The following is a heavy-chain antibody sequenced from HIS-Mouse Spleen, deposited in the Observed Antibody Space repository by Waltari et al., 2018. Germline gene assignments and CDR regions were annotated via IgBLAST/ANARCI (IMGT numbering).Heavy chain of an antibody. D-gene: IGHD1-7*01. V-gene: IGHV2-70*15. CDR1: GFSLSTSGMC. J-gene: IGHJ4*02. CDR2: IDWDEDK. Sequence: QVTLRESGPALGKPTQTLTLTCTFSGFSLSTSGMCVSWIRQPPGKAREWLARIDWDEDKYYSTSLKTRLTISKDTSTNPVVLTMTNMDPVDTATYYCARIQAGKLELPFDYWGQGTLVTVSS. CDR3: ARIQAGKLELPFDY.